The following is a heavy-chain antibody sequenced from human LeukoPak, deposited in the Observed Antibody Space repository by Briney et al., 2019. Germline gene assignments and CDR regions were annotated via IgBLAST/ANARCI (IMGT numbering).Heavy chain of an antibody. V-gene: IGHV3-9*01. Sequence: GGSLRLSCAASGFTFDDYAMHWVRQAPGKGLEWVSGISWNSGSIGYADSVKGRFTISRDNAKNSLYLQMNSLRAEDTAVYYCATISYDTEDYWGQGTLVTVSS. J-gene: IGHJ4*02. CDR3: ATISYDTEDY. CDR1: GFTFDDYA. D-gene: IGHD3-22*01. CDR2: ISWNSGSI.